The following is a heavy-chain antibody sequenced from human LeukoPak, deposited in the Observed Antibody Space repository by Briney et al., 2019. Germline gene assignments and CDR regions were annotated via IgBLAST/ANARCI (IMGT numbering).Heavy chain of an antibody. CDR3: ASDSISMNAFDA. CDR2: IHTSGSD. V-gene: IGHV4-4*09. CDR1: GGSISSYY. D-gene: IGHD3-22*01. Sequence: SETLSLTCTVSGGSISSYYWAWIRQPPGKGLEWIGYIHTSGSDNQYPSLKSRVTISVDKSKNHFSLRLTSVTAADTAVYYCASDSISMNAFDAWGQGTMVTVSS. J-gene: IGHJ3*01.